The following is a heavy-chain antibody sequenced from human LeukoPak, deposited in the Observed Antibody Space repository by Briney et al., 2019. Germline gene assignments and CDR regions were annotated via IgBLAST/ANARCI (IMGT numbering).Heavy chain of an antibody. CDR3: ARHIVVATTNVPFDY. D-gene: IGHD1-26*01. V-gene: IGHV1-18*01. CDR1: GYTFTSYG. J-gene: IGHJ4*02. Sequence: GASVKVSCKASGYTFTSYGISWVRQAPGQGLEWMGWISAYNGNTNYAQKLQGRVTMTTDTSTSTAYMELRSLRSDDTAVYYCARHIVVATTNVPFDYWGQGTLVTVSS. CDR2: ISAYNGNT.